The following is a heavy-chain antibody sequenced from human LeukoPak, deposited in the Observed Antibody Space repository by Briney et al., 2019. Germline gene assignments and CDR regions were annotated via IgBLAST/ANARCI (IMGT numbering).Heavy chain of an antibody. J-gene: IGHJ4*02. Sequence: ASVKVSCKASGYTFTGYYMHWVRQAPGQGLEWMGWINPNSGGTNYVQKFQGRVTMTRDTSISTAYMELSRLRSDDTAVYYCARDGYCSGGSCYPDYWGQGTLVTVSS. CDR2: INPNSGGT. D-gene: IGHD2-15*01. CDR3: ARDGYCSGGSCYPDY. V-gene: IGHV1-2*02. CDR1: GYTFTGYY.